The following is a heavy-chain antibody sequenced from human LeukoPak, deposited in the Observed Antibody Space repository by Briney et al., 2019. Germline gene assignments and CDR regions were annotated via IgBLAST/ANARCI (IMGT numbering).Heavy chain of an antibody. CDR1: GGSISGYD. J-gene: IGHJ4*02. Sequence: SETLSLTCIVSGGSISGYDWSWIRQPPGKGLEWIGFIHQSGNTLYNPSLKSRVTISVDTSKNQFSLKLSSVTAADTAVYYCASLLLWFGELAKWGQGTLVTVSS. CDR2: IHQSGNT. CDR3: ASLLLWFGELAK. V-gene: IGHV4-59*08. D-gene: IGHD3-10*01.